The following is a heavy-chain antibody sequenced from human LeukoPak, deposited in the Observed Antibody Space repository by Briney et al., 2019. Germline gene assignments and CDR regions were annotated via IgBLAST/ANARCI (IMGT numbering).Heavy chain of an antibody. CDR1: GGTFSSYA. CDR2: IIPVLGTA. D-gene: IGHD3-22*01. Sequence: ASVKVSCKASGGTFSSYAISWVRQAPGQGLEWMGGIIPVLGTANYAQKFQGRVTMTRNTSISTAYMELSSLRSEDTAVYYCARGHTNYYDSSGYPYWGQGTLVTVSS. CDR3: ARGHTNYYDSSGYPY. J-gene: IGHJ4*02. V-gene: IGHV1-69*10.